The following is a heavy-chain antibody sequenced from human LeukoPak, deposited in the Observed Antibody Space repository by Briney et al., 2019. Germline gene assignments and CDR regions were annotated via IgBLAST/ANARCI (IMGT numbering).Heavy chain of an antibody. CDR1: GFTFSSNY. Sequence: GGSLRLSCAASGFTFSSNYMSWVRQAPGKGLEWVSVIYSGGSTYYSDSVKGRLTISRDNSKNTLYLQMNSLRAEDTAVYYCARVQIAARSFDYWGQGTLVTVSS. J-gene: IGHJ4*02. V-gene: IGHV3-66*01. D-gene: IGHD6-6*01. CDR2: IYSGGST. CDR3: ARVQIAARSFDY.